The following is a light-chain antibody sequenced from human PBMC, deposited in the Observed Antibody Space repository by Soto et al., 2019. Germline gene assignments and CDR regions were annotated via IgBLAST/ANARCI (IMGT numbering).Light chain of an antibody. CDR2: AAS. CDR3: QNYNSAPFT. Sequence: DIQMTQSPSSLSASVGDRVTITCRASQIISSFLIWYQQKPGKAPKLLIYAASTLQSGVPSRFSGSGSGTDFTLTISSLQPEDVATYYCQNYNSAPFTFGPGTKVDIK. J-gene: IGKJ3*01. V-gene: IGKV1-27*01. CDR1: QIISSF.